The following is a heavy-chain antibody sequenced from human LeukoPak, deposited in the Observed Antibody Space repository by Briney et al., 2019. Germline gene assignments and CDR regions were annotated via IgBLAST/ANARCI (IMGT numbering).Heavy chain of an antibody. CDR2: INSDGSST. CDR1: GFTFSSHW. D-gene: IGHD6-6*01. CDR3: ARDEYSSSHADY. Sequence: GGSLRLSCAASGFTFSSHWMHWVRQAPGKGLVWVSRINSDGSSTNYADSVKGRFTISRDNAKNTLYLQVNSLRGEDTAVYYCARDEYSSSHADYWGQGTLVTVSS. J-gene: IGHJ4*02. V-gene: IGHV3-74*01.